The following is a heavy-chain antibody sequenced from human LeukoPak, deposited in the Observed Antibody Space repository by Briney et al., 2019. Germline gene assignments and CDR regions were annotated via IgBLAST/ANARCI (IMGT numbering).Heavy chain of an antibody. J-gene: IGHJ4*02. V-gene: IGHV1-46*01. D-gene: IGHD2-2*01. CDR3: AGEGRYCSNTHCYGSPY. CDR2: VDPTGVTT. CDR1: GYMSTNYY. Sequence: ASVKVSCKASGYMSTNYYIHWVRQAPGQGLDYMGRVDPTGVTTTYPQKFQGRVTMTRDTSTGTVYMELRSLTSEDTAVYFCAGEGRYCSNTHCYGSPYWGQGTLVTVSS.